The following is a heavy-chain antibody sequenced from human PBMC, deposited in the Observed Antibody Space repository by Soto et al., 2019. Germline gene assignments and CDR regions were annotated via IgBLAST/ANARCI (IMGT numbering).Heavy chain of an antibody. Sequence: SETLSLTCTVSGGSISSDYWSWVRQPPGKGLEWIGRISYTGSIHYNPSLKSRVTISPDTSKMQFSLRLSSVTAADTAVYYCARESDADYSDPWGQGALATVS. J-gene: IGHJ5*02. CDR3: ARESDADYSDP. D-gene: IGHD2-15*01. V-gene: IGHV4-59*01. CDR1: GGSISSDY. CDR2: ISYTGSI.